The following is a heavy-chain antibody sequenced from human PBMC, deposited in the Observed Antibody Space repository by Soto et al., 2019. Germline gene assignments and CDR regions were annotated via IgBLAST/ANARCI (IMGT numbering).Heavy chain of an antibody. D-gene: IGHD3-22*01. CDR2: IYSGGST. CDR3: ARPYGYDSSGGWYYGMDV. CDR1: GFTVSSNY. V-gene: IGHV3-53*01. J-gene: IGHJ6*02. Sequence: GGSLRLSCAASGFTVSSNYMSWVRQAPGKGLEWVSVIYSGGSTYYADSVKGRFTISRDNSKNTLYLQTNSLRAEDTAVYYCARPYGYDSSGGWYYGMDVWGQGTTVTV.